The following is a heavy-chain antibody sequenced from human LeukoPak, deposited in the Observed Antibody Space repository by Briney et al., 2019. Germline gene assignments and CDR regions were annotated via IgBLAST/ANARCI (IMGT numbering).Heavy chain of an antibody. V-gene: IGHV4-38-2*02. Sequence: PSETLSLTCTVSGYSISSGSYWGWIRQPPGKGLEWIGSIHHSGSIYNNPSLKSRVTISVDTSKSQFSLKLSSVTAADTAVYYCARQFRRAVAGPPGYWGQGTLVTVSS. CDR3: ARQFRRAVAGPPGY. CDR1: GYSISSGSY. D-gene: IGHD6-19*01. CDR2: IHHSGSI. J-gene: IGHJ4*02.